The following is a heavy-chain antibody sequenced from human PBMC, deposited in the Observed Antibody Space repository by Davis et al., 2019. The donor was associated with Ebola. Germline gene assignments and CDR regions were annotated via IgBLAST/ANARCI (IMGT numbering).Heavy chain of an antibody. CDR2: IKSKTDGGTT. Sequence: GESLKISCAASGFTFSNAWMSWVRQAPGKGLEWVGRIKSKTDGGTTDYAAPVKGRFTIPRDDSKNTLYLQMNSLKTEDTAVYYCAADLVAPLAQIDYLGQGTLVTVSS. CDR1: GFTFSNAW. CDR3: AADLVAPLAQIDY. J-gene: IGHJ4*02. V-gene: IGHV3-15*01. D-gene: IGHD2-15*01.